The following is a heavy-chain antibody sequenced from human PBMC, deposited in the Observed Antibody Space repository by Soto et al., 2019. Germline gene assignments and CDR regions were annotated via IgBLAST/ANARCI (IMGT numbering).Heavy chain of an antibody. Sequence: SQTLSLTCVISGDSVSNNSAVWNWIRQSPSRGLECLGRTYYRSKWYNDYAVSVKSRVTISVDTSKNQFSLKLTSVTAADTAVYFCARSGYCGGDNCYPAGYTDYWGQGTLVTVSS. V-gene: IGHV6-1*01. D-gene: IGHD2-15*01. CDR1: GDSVSNNSAV. CDR3: ARSGYCGGDNCYPAGYTDY. CDR2: TYYRSKWYN. J-gene: IGHJ4*02.